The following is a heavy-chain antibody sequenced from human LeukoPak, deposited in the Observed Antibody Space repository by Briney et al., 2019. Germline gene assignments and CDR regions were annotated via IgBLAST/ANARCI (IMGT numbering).Heavy chain of an antibody. J-gene: IGHJ5*02. Sequence: ASVKVSCKASGYTFTSYGISWVRQAPGQGLEWMGWISAYNGNTNYAQKLQGRVTMTTDTSTSTAYMELRSLRSDDTAVYYCARWGIAAAGTGGDWFDPWGQGTLVTVSP. CDR3: ARWGIAAAGTGGDWFDP. V-gene: IGHV1-18*01. D-gene: IGHD6-13*01. CDR2: ISAYNGNT. CDR1: GYTFTSYG.